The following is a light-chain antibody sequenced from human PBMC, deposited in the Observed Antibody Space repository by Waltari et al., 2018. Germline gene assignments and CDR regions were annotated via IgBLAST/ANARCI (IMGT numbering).Light chain of an antibody. CDR3: QQYITYSA. Sequence: DIQMTQSPSSLSASIGDRVTITCRASQSTDDWLAWYQQKPGKAPELLIYKASILQNGVPSRFSGSGFGTEFTLTLSSLQPSDFATYFCQQYITYSAFGGGTKVEIK. CDR1: QSTDDW. CDR2: KAS. J-gene: IGKJ4*01. V-gene: IGKV1-5*03.